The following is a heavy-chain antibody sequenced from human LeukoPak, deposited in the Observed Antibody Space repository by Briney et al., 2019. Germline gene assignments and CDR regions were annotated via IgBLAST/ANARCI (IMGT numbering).Heavy chain of an antibody. CDR1: GGSISSRNW. D-gene: IGHD6-13*01. CDR3: ARVYYSNSYDYWYFDL. Sequence: PSGTLSLTCAVSGGSISSRNWWSWVRQPPGKGLEWIGEIYHSGSTNYNPSLQSRVSISVDKSKNQFSLKLTSVTAADTAVYYCARVYYSNSYDYWYFDLWGRGTLVTVSS. V-gene: IGHV4-4*02. CDR2: IYHSGST. J-gene: IGHJ2*01.